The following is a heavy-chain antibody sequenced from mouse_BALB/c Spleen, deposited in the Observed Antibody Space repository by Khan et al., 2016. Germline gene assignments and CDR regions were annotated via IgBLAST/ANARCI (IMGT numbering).Heavy chain of an antibody. CDR2: IRSKSNNYAT. J-gene: IGHJ1*01. V-gene: IGHV10-1*02. CDR3: VRQRLLTPYWYFDV. CDR1: GFTFNTYA. Sequence: EVKLEESGGGLVQPKGSLKLSCAASGFTFNTYAMNWVRQAPGKGLEWVARIRSKSNNYATYYADSVKDRFTISRDDSQSMLYLQMNNLKTEDTAMYYCVRQRLLTPYWYFDVWGAGTTVTVSS. D-gene: IGHD2-3*01.